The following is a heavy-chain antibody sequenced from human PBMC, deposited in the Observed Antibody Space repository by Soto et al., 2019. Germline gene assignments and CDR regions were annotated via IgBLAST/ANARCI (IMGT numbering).Heavy chain of an antibody. CDR2: IYYSGST. D-gene: IGHD3-22*01. CDR3: ARDGDYYDSSGYYYAPFGY. J-gene: IGHJ4*02. Sequence: PSETLSLTCAVSGYSISSGYYWGWIWQPPGKGLEWIGYIYYSGSTDYNPSLKSRVTISVDTSKNQFSLKLSSVTAADTAVYYCARDGDYYDSSGYYYAPFGYWGQGTLVTVSS. CDR1: GYSISSGYY. V-gene: IGHV4-61*01.